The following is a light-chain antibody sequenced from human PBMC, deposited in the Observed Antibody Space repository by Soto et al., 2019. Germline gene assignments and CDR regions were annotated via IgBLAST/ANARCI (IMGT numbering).Light chain of an antibody. J-gene: IGKJ4*01. CDR1: QGITIS. CDR2: GAS. V-gene: IGKV1-9*01. CDR3: QQFSSVPLT. Sequence: DIQLTQSPSFLSASVGDRVTITCRASQGITISLAWYQQKPGMVPKLLIYGASTLQSGVPARFSGSGSGTEFTLTINRLQPEDFANYYCQQFSSVPLTFGGGTKVEIK.